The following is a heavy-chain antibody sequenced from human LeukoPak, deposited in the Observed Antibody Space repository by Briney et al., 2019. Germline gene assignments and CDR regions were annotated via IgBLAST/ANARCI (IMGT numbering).Heavy chain of an antibody. J-gene: IGHJ6*02. CDR1: GYTFTSYD. Sequence: GASVKVSCKASGYTFTSYDINWVRQATGQGLEWMGWMNPNSGNTGYAQKFQGRATMTRNTSISTAYMELSSLRSEDTAVYYCARGRGSYAYFDGMDVWGQGTTVTVSS. D-gene: IGHD5-18*01. CDR2: MNPNSGNT. V-gene: IGHV1-8*01. CDR3: ARGRGSYAYFDGMDV.